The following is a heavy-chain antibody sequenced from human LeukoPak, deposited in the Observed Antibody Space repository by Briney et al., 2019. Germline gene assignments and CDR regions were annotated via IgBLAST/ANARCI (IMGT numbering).Heavy chain of an antibody. CDR1: GFTFSSYS. CDR2: ISSSSSTI. V-gene: IGHV3-48*01. Sequence: GGSLRLSCAASGFTFSSYSMNWVRQAPGKGLGWVSYISSSSSTIYYADSVKGRFTISRDNAKNSLYLQMNSLRAEDTAVYYCARDLYSSSWYPTPDYWGQGTLVTVSS. J-gene: IGHJ4*02. D-gene: IGHD6-13*01. CDR3: ARDLYSSSWYPTPDY.